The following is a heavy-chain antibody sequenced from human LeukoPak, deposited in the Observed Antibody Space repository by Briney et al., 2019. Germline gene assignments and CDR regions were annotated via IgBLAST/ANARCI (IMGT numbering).Heavy chain of an antibody. D-gene: IGHD1-26*01. CDR3: AKGSGSYFSYFDY. J-gene: IGHJ4*02. Sequence: GGSLRLSCAVSGLTFSSSWMDWVRQAPGKGLEWVSAISGSGGSTYYADSVKGRFTISRDNSKNTLYLQMNSLRAEDTAVYYCAKGSGSYFSYFDYWGQGTLVTVSS. CDR1: GLTFSSSW. CDR2: ISGSGGST. V-gene: IGHV3-23*01.